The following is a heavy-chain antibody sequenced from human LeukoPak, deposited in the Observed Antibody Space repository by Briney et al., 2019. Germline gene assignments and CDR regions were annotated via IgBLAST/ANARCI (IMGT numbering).Heavy chain of an antibody. CDR3: TTILYDSSGYYYFDY. CDR2: IKSKTDGGTT. CDR1: GFTFSNAW. D-gene: IGHD3-22*01. Sequence: GGSLRLSCAASGFTFSNAWMSWVRQAPGKGLEWVGRIKSKTDGGTTDCAAPVKGRFTISRDDSKNTLYLQMNSLKTEDTAVYYCTTILYDSSGYYYFDYWGQGTLVTVSS. V-gene: IGHV3-15*01. J-gene: IGHJ4*02.